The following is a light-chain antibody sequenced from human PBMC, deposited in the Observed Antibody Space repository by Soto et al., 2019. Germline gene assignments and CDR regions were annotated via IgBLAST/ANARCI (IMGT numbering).Light chain of an antibody. CDR2: DTS. V-gene: IGLV7-46*01. J-gene: IGLJ1*01. CDR1: TGAVTSGHY. CDR3: LIAYSGARTDV. Sequence: QAVVTQEPSLTVSPGGTITLTCGSSTGAVTSGHYPYWFQQKPGQAPRTLIYDTSNRHSWTPARFSGSLLGGKAALTLSGAQREDEAEYYLLIAYSGARTDVFGGGRKVTVL.